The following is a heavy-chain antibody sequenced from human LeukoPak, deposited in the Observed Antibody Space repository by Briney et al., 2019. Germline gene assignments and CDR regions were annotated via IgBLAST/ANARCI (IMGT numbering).Heavy chain of an antibody. Sequence: ASVKVSCKASGYTFTSYAMHWVRQAPGQRLEWMGWINAGNGNTKYSQKFQGRVTITRDTSASTAYMELSSLRSEDTAVYYRARGPLRFAYFDYWGQGTLVTVSS. V-gene: IGHV1-3*01. D-gene: IGHD3-3*01. CDR2: INAGNGNT. CDR1: GYTFTSYA. CDR3: ARGPLRFAYFDY. J-gene: IGHJ4*02.